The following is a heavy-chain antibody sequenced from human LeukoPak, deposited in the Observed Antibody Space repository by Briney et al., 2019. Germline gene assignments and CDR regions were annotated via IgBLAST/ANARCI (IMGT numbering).Heavy chain of an antibody. CDR2: INHSGST. J-gene: IGHJ4*02. D-gene: IGHD3-22*01. CDR3: ARRGLHYYDSSGYYTDY. CDR1: GGSFSGYY. V-gene: IGHV4-34*01. Sequence: SETLSLTCAVYGGSFSGYYWSWIRQPPEKGLEWIGEINHSGSTNYNPSLKSRVTISVDTSKNQFSLKLSSVTAADTAVYYCARRGLHYYDSSGYYTDYWGQGTLVTVSS.